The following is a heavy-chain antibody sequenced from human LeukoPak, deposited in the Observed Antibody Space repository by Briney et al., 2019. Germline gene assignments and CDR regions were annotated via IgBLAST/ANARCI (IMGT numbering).Heavy chain of an antibody. J-gene: IGHJ3*02. CDR3: ARSTAYYDPI. CDR1: GGSISSYY. Sequence: SETLSLTCTVSGGSISSYYWSWIRQPPGKGLEWIGYIYYSGSTNYNPSLKSRVTISVDTSKNQFSLKLSSVTAADTAVYYCARSTAYYDPIWGQGTMVTVSS. CDR2: IYYSGST. V-gene: IGHV4-59*01. D-gene: IGHD3-22*01.